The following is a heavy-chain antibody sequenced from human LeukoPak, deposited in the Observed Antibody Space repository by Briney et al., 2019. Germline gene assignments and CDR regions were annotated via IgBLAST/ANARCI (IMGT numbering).Heavy chain of an antibody. D-gene: IGHD1-14*01. CDR1: GFTVSGNY. J-gene: IGHJ4*02. V-gene: IGHV3-53*01. CDR3: ARDPSDDPTGDY. CDR2: IYSDGRT. Sequence: GGSLRLSCAASGFTVSGNYLSWVRQAPGKGLEWASVIYSDGRTYYADSVKGRFTISRDNSKNTLYLQMNSLRADDTAVYYCARDPSDDPTGDYWGQGTLVTVSS.